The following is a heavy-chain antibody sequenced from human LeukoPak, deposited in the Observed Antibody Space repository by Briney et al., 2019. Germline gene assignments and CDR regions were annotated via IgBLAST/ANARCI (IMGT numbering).Heavy chain of an antibody. CDR1: GFTFSSYA. V-gene: IGHV3-23*01. Sequence: GGSLRHSCAASGFTFSSYAMSWVRQAPGRGLEWVSAIRGSGGSTYYADSVKGRFTISRDNSKNTLYLQMNSLRAEDTAVYYCASWGYYYGSGSPSNFDYWGQGTLVTVSS. CDR3: ASWGYYYGSGSPSNFDY. CDR2: IRGSGGST. D-gene: IGHD3-10*01. J-gene: IGHJ4*02.